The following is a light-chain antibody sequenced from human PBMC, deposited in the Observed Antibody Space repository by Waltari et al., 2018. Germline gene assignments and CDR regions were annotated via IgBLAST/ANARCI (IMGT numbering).Light chain of an antibody. CDR2: AAS. CDR3: QKYNSAPLT. J-gene: IGKJ4*01. CDR1: QGISNY. Sequence: DIQMTQSQSSLSASVGDRVTITCRASQGISNYFAWYHQKQGKVPKLLIYAASTLQSRVPSRFSGSGSGTDFTLTISSLHPEDVATYYCQKYNSAPLTFGGGTKVEIK. V-gene: IGKV1-27*01.